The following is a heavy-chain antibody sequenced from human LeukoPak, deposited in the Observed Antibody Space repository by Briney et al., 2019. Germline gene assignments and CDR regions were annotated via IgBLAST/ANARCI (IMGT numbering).Heavy chain of an antibody. CDR3: AKWNDFWSGYYSS. J-gene: IGHJ5*02. Sequence: GGSLRLSCAASGFTFSSYAMSWVRQAPGKGLEWVLAISGSGGSTYYADSVKGRFTISRDNSKNTLYLQMNSLRAEDTAVYYCAKWNDFWSGYYSSWGQGTLVTVSS. D-gene: IGHD3-3*01. CDR1: GFTFSSYA. V-gene: IGHV3-23*01. CDR2: ISGSGGST.